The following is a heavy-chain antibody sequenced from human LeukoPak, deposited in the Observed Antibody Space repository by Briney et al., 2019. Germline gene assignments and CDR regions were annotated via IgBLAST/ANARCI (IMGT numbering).Heavy chain of an antibody. D-gene: IGHD3-16*01. CDR3: ARDSSPLGILAFDI. V-gene: IGHV1-2*02. J-gene: IGHJ3*02. Sequence: GASVKVSCKASGYTFTGYYMHWVRQAPGQGLEWMGWINPNSGSTSYAQKFQGRVTMTRDTSISTAYMELSRLRSDDTAVYYCARDSSPLGILAFDIWGQGTMVTVSS. CDR1: GYTFTGYY. CDR2: INPNSGST.